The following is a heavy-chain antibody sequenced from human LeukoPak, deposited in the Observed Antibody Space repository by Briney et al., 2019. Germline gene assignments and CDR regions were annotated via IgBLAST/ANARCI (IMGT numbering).Heavy chain of an antibody. CDR2: IYHSGTT. Sequence: SETLSLTCTVSGGSIGSYYWSWIRQPPGKGLECVGYIYHSGTTNYNPSLKSRVTISVDASKNQFSLKLSSVTAADTAIYYCARQRDYADYLDAFDVWGQGTMVAVSS. CDR3: ARQRDYADYLDAFDV. D-gene: IGHD4-17*01. J-gene: IGHJ3*01. V-gene: IGHV4-59*08. CDR1: GGSIGSYY.